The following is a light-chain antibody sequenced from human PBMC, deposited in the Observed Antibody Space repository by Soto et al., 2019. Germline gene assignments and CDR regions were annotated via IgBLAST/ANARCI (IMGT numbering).Light chain of an antibody. V-gene: IGKV1-13*02. CDR3: QQFNSYPRT. CDR2: DAS. Sequence: AIQLTQSPSSLSASVGDRVTITCRASQGISSALAWYQQKPGKAPKLLIYDASSLESGVPSRFSGSGSGTDFTLTISSLQPEDFPTYYCQQFNSYPRTFGPWTKLDIK. J-gene: IGKJ3*01. CDR1: QGISSA.